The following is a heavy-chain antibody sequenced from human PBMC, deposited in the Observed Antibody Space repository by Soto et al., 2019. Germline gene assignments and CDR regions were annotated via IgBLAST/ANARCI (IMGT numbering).Heavy chain of an antibody. CDR3: ARSGTRLSVAASLYFHY. Sequence: SVKVSCKASGGTFSSYAISWVRQAPGQGPEWMGGIIPIFGTANYAQKFRGRVTITADKSTSTAYMELSSLRSEDTAVYYCARSGTRLSVAASLYFHYSGQGTMVTVYS. CDR1: GGTFSSYA. CDR2: IIPIFGTA. D-gene: IGHD6-19*01. J-gene: IGHJ4*02. V-gene: IGHV1-69*06.